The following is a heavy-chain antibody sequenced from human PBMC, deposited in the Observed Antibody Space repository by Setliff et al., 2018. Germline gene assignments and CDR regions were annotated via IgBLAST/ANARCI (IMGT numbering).Heavy chain of an antibody. Sequence: GASVKVSCKASGGTFSSYAISWVRQAPGQGLEWMGGIIPIFGTANYAQKFQGRVTITADKSASTAYMDLSSLRSEDSAVYYCASAHYYSGYIEYFQYWGQGTLVTVSS. CDR1: GGTFSSYA. D-gene: IGHD5-12*01. CDR2: IIPIFGTA. CDR3: ASAHYYSGYIEYFQY. J-gene: IGHJ1*01. V-gene: IGHV1-69*06.